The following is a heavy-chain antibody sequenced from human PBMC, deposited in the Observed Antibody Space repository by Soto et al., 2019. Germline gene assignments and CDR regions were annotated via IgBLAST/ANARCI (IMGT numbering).Heavy chain of an antibody. Sequence: SETLSLTCTVSGGSVSSGSYYWSWIRQPPGKGLEWIGYIYYSGSTNYNPSLKSRVTISVDTSKNQFSLKLSSVTAADTAVYYCARDRVATKDFDYWGQGTLGTVAS. J-gene: IGHJ4*02. V-gene: IGHV4-61*01. D-gene: IGHD5-12*01. CDR2: IYYSGST. CDR3: ARDRVATKDFDY. CDR1: GGSVSSGSYY.